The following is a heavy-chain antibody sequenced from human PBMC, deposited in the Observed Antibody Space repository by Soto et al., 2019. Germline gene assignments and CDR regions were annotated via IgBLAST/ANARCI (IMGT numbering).Heavy chain of an antibody. CDR3: AKDSPLAPVDY. V-gene: IGHV3-23*01. J-gene: IGHJ4*02. CDR2: ISGSGGST. Sequence: EVQLLESGGGLVQPGGSLKLSCAASGFTFSSYAMTWVRQAPGKGLEWASAISGSGGSTYYADSVKGRFTISRDNSTNTLYLQMNSLRAEDTPVYYCAKDSPLAPVDYWGQGTLVTVSS. CDR1: GFTFSSYA.